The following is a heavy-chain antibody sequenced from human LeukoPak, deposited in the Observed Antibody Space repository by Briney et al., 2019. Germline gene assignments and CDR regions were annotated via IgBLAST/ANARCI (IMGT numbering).Heavy chain of an antibody. V-gene: IGHV3-74*01. J-gene: IGHJ4*02. CDR3: ARERTIAVAAYDY. Sequence: PGGSLRLSCAASGFTFSSYWMHWVRHAPGKGLVWVSRINSGGSSTSYADSVKGRFTISRDNAKNTLYLQMNSLRAEDTAVYYCARERTIAVAAYDYWGQGALVTVSS. CDR2: INSGGSST. CDR1: GFTFSSYW. D-gene: IGHD6-19*01.